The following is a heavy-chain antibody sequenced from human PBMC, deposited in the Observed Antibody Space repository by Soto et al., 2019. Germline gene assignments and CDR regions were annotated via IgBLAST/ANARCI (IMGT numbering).Heavy chain of an antibody. J-gene: IGHJ5*02. CDR1: GGSISSSSYY. V-gene: IGHV4-39*01. CDR3: ARGLLRFLEWLSGGWFDP. D-gene: IGHD3-3*01. Sequence: LPETLSLTCTVSGGSISSSSYYWGWIRQPPGKGLEWIGSIYYSGSTYYNPSLKSRVTISVDTSKNQFSLKLSSVTAADTAVYYCARGLLRFLEWLSGGWFDPWGQGTLVTVSS. CDR2: IYYSGST.